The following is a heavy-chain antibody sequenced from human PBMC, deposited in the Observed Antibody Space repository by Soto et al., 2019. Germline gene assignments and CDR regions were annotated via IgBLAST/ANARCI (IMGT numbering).Heavy chain of an antibody. J-gene: IGHJ4*02. V-gene: IGHV1-8*01. Sequence: QVQLVQSGAEVKKPGASVKVSCKASGYTFTSYDINWVRQATGQGLEWMGWMNPNSGNTGYAQKFQGRGTMTRNTSISTAYMELSSLRSEDTAVYYCASSIAVAGKDADYWGQGTLVTVSS. CDR1: GYTFTSYD. D-gene: IGHD6-19*01. CDR3: ASSIAVAGKDADY. CDR2: MNPNSGNT.